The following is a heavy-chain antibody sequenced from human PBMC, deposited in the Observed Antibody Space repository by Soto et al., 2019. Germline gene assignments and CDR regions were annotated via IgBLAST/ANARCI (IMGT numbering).Heavy chain of an antibody. CDR2: IYPGDSDT. V-gene: IGHV5-51*01. J-gene: IGHJ4*02. CDR1: GYSFTSYW. D-gene: IGHD3-22*01. Sequence: ESLKISCKGSGYSFTSYWIGWVRQMPGKGLEWMGIIYPGDSDTRYSPSFQGQVTISADKSISTAYLQWSSLKASDTAMYYCARSKITMIVGWPVDYWAGGTLVTVS. CDR3: ARSKITMIVGWPVDY.